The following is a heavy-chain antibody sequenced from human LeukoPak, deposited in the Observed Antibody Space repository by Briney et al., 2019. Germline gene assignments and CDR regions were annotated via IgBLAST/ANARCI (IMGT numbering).Heavy chain of an antibody. CDR1: GGSFSGYY. J-gene: IGHJ4*02. D-gene: IGHD3-3*01. V-gene: IGHV4-34*01. Sequence: PSETLSLTCAVYGGSFSGYYWSWIRQPPGKGLEWIGEINHSGSTNYNPSLKSRVTISVDTSKNQFSLKLSSVTAADTAVYYCARGRRGRLSIFGVVITNSGFDYWGQGTLVTVSS. CDR2: INHSGST. CDR3: ARGRRGRLSIFGVVITNSGFDY.